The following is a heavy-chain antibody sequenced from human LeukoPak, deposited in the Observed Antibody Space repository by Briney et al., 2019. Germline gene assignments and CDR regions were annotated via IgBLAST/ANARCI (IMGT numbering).Heavy chain of an antibody. V-gene: IGHV4-39*07. J-gene: IGHJ4*02. CDR2: IYYSGST. D-gene: IGHD2-21*01. CDR3: ASNTPGRILSYYFDY. CDR1: GGSISSSSYY. Sequence: SETLSLTCTVSGGSISSSSYYWGWIRQPPGKGLEWIGSIYYSGSTYYNPSLKSRVTISIDTSKNQFSLKLSSVTAADTAVYYCASNTPGRILSYYFDYWGQGTLVTVSS.